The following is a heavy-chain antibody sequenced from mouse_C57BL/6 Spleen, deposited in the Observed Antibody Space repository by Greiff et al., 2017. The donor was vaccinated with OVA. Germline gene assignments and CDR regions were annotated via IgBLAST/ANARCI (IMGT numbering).Heavy chain of an antibody. CDR3: ARYYGSSLDY. Sequence: EVQVVESGPELVKPGASVKISCKASGYSFTGYYMNWVKQSPEKSLEWIGEINPSTGGTTYNQKFKAKATLTVDKSSSTAYMQLKSLTSEDSAVYYCARYYGSSLDYWGQGTTLTVSS. CDR1: GYSFTGYY. D-gene: IGHD1-1*01. V-gene: IGHV1-42*01. CDR2: INPSTGGT. J-gene: IGHJ2*01.